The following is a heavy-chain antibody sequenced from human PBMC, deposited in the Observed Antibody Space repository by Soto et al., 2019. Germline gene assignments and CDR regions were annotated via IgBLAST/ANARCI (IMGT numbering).Heavy chain of an antibody. CDR1: GDSISSGGSY. D-gene: IGHD2-21*02. J-gene: IGHJ4*02. CDR2: IYSSGST. Sequence: SETLSLTCTVSGDSISSGGSYWSWIRQQPGKGLEWIGYIYSSGSTYYNPYLKSRVTISVDTSKNQFSLKLSSVTAADTAVYYCARTARYWGQGTLVTVSS. CDR3: ARTARY. V-gene: IGHV4-31*03.